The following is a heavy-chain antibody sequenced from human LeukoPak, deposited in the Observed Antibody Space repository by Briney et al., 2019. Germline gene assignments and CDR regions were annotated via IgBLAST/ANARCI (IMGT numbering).Heavy chain of an antibody. CDR3: ARQIASAGTAGFDF. CDR2: VYSTGST. J-gene: IGHJ4*02. D-gene: IGHD6-13*01. Sequence: SESLSLTCTVSGGSISSYYWSWIRQPAGKGLEWIGRVYSTGSTNYNPSLKSRVTMSVDTSKNQFSLRLRSVTAADTAVYYCARQIASAGTAGFDFWGQGALVTVSS. V-gene: IGHV4-4*07. CDR1: GGSISSYY.